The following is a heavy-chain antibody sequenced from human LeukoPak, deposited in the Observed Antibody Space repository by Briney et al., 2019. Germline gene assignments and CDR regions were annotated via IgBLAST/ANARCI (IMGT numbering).Heavy chain of an antibody. Sequence: GSLRLSCAASGLTFSSYAMRWVRQPPGKGLEWIGEINHSGSTNYNPSLKSRVTISVDTSKNQFSLKLSSVTAADTAVYYCARGRRWLPSDYWGQGTLVTVSS. CDR1: GLTFSSYA. CDR2: INHSGST. J-gene: IGHJ4*02. CDR3: ARGRRWLPSDY. D-gene: IGHD5-24*01. V-gene: IGHV4-34*01.